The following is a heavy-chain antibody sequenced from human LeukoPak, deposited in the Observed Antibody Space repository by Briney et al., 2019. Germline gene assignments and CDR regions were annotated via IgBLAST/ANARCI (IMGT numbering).Heavy chain of an antibody. J-gene: IGHJ3*02. Sequence: GGSLRLSXAASGFTFSSYSMNWVRQAPGKGLEWVSSISSSSSYIHSADSVRGRFTISRDNAKNSLFLQMNSLRAEDTAVYHCARDEWGDAFDIWGQGTMVTVFS. D-gene: IGHD1-26*01. CDR3: ARDEWGDAFDI. CDR1: GFTFSSYS. V-gene: IGHV3-21*01. CDR2: ISSSSSYI.